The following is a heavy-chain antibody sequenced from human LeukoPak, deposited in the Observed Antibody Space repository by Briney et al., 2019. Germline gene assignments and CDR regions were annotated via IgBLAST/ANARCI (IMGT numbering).Heavy chain of an antibody. CDR3: ARDLDIMTIVLIAYRDAFDI. V-gene: IGHV3-7*01. CDR1: GFILSSYW. CDR2: IKQDGSEK. Sequence: QTGGSLRLSCAASGFILSSYWMTWVRQTPGKGLEWVANIKQDGSEKNYVDSVKGRFTISRDNAKNSLYLQMNSLRVEDTAVYYCARDLDIMTIVLIAYRDAFDIWGQGTMVTVSS. D-gene: IGHD3-10*01. J-gene: IGHJ3*02.